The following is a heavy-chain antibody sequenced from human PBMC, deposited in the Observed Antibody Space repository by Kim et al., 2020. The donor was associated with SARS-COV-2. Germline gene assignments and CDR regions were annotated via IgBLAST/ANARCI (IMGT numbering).Heavy chain of an antibody. J-gene: IGHJ2*01. D-gene: IGHD3-9*01. CDR2: ISSSSSTI. Sequence: GGSLRLSCAASGFTFLSYSLNWVRQAPGKGLEWVSYISSSSSTIYYADSVKGRFTISRDNAKNSLYLQMNSLRDEDTAVYYWARDCEALRYFDWSITCFDLWGRGTLVTVSS. V-gene: IGHV3-48*02. CDR1: GFTFLSYS. CDR3: ARDCEALRYFDWSITCFDL.